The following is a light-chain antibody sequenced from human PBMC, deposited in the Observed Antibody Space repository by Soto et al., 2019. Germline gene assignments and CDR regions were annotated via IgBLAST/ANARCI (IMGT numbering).Light chain of an antibody. Sequence: DIQMTQSPSSFSASTGDRVTITCRASRDISNSLAWYQQTPGKAPKLLLRGASSLHRGVPSRFSGGGAGTEFTLTISSLQPEDFATYYCQQTSAFPRTFGQGTKVDIK. CDR3: QQTSAFPRT. V-gene: IGKV1-12*01. CDR1: RDISNS. CDR2: GAS. J-gene: IGKJ1*01.